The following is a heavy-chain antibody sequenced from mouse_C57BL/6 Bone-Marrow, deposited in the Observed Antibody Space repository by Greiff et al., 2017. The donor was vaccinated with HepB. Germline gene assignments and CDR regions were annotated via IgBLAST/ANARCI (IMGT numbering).Heavy chain of an antibody. CDR1: GFTFSSYS. J-gene: IGHJ2*01. V-gene: IGHV5-6*01. CDR3: ARHPHYYGSSLDY. CDR2: ISSGGSYT. Sequence: EVQGVESGGDLVKPGGSLKLSCAASGFTFSSYSMSWVRQTPDKRLEWVATISSGGSYTYYPDSVKGRFTISRDNAKNTLYLQMSSLKSEDTAMYYCARHPHYYGSSLDYWGQGTTLTVSS. D-gene: IGHD1-1*01.